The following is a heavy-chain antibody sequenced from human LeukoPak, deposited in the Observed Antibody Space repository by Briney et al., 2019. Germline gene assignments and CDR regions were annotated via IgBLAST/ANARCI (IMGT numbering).Heavy chain of an antibody. D-gene: IGHD3-3*01. CDR2: MNPKSGDT. CDR1: GYTFTDYF. J-gene: IGHJ4*02. Sequence: GASVKVSCKASGYTFTDYFMHWVRQAPGQGLEWMGWMNPKSGDTKYAQKFQGRVTMNRDTSISTAFMELRSPTSDDTAVYYCARDEHLEYYFDFWGQGTLVTVSS. CDR3: ARDEHLEYYFDF. V-gene: IGHV1-2*02.